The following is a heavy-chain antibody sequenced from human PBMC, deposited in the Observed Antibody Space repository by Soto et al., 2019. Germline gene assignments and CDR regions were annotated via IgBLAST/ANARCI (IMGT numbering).Heavy chain of an antibody. D-gene: IGHD6-19*01. CDR3: ARDRIAEAGRTFDY. CDR2: ISSSSSYI. CDR1: EFTFSSYG. J-gene: IGHJ4*02. V-gene: IGHV3-21*01. Sequence: EVQLVESGGGLVKPGGSLRLSCAASEFTFSSYGMNWVRQAPGKGLEWVSSISSSSSYIHYTDSVKGRFTISRDNAKNSLYLQMNTLRAEDTAMYYCARDRIAEAGRTFDYWGQGTLVTVSS.